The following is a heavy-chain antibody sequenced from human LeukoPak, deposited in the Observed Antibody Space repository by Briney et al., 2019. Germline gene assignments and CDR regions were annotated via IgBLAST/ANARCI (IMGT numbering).Heavy chain of an antibody. CDR2: INPNSGGT. J-gene: IGHJ6*02. V-gene: IGHV1-2*02. Sequence: ASVKVSCKASGYTFTDYYMHWVRLAPGQGLEWMGWINPNSGGTYYLQKLQGRVTMTTDTSTSTAYMELRSLRSDDTAVYYCARGPQTTVTTPYYYYGMDVWGQGTTVTVSS. CDR3: ARGPQTTVTTPYYYYGMDV. D-gene: IGHD4-11*01. CDR1: GYTFTDYY.